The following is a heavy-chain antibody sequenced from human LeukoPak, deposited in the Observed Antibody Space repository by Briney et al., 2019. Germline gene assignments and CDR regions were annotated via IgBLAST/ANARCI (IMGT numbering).Heavy chain of an antibody. CDR1: GYTFASYY. V-gene: IGHV1-46*01. CDR3: ARDGIAVASAFDI. J-gene: IGHJ3*02. CDR2: INPSGGNT. D-gene: IGHD6-19*01. Sequence: ASVKVSCKASGYTFASYYMHWVRQAPGQGLEWMGIINPSGGNTGYAQKFQGRVTMTRNTSISTAYMELSSLRSEDTAVYYCARDGIAVASAFDIWGQGTMVTVSS.